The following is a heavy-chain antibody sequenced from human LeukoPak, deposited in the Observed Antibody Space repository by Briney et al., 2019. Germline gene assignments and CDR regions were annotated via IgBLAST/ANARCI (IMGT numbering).Heavy chain of an antibody. CDR1: GGSIGTYY. J-gene: IGHJ6*03. V-gene: IGHV4-59*08. CDR2: IYVTGT. Sequence: SETLSLTCTVSGGSIGTYYWSWVRQSPGTGLEWIGYIYVTGTRYNPSLQSRVTISVDRSRNQFFLKMTSVTAADTAVYYCARHIGGGIEDMDVWGRGTKVAVSS. D-gene: IGHD3-16*02. CDR3: ARHIGGGIEDMDV.